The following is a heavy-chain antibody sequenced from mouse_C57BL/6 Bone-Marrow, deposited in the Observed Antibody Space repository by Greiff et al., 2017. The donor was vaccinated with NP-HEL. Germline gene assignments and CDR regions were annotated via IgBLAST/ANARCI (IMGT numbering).Heavy chain of an antibody. J-gene: IGHJ4*01. CDR3: ARGTSMVTTIDYYYAMDY. V-gene: IGHV5-4*01. CDR2: ISDGGSYT. CDR1: GFTFSSYA. D-gene: IGHD2-2*01. Sequence: EVQLVESGGGLVKPGGSLKLSCAASGFTFSSYAMSWVRQTPEKRLEWVATISDGGSYTYYPDNVKGRFTISRDNAKNNLYLQMIHLKSEDTAMYYCARGTSMVTTIDYYYAMDYWGQGTSVTVSS.